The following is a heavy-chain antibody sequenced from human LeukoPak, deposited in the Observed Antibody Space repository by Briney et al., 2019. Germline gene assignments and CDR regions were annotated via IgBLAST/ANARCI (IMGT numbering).Heavy chain of an antibody. D-gene: IGHD5-12*01. J-gene: IGHJ5*02. V-gene: IGHV4-30-4*08. CDR3: ARDRLRNRKGFDP. Sequence: SETLSLTCTVSGGSISSGDYYWSWIRQPPGKGLEWIGYIYYSGSTYYNPSLKSRVTISVDTSKNQFSLKLSSVTAADTAVYYCARDRLRNRKGFDPWGQGTLVTASS. CDR1: GGSISSGDYY. CDR2: IYYSGST.